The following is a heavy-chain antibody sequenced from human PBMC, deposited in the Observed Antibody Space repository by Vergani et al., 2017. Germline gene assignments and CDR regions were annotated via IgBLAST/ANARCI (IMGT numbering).Heavy chain of an antibody. CDR2: INPSDGST. CDR1: GYTFTSYY. CDR3: AGDLRTIEARPEALDY. V-gene: IGHV1-46*01. J-gene: IGHJ4*02. D-gene: IGHD6-6*01. Sequence: QVQLVQSGAEVKKPGASVRLSCKTSGYTFTSYYIHWVRQAPGQGLEWRGIINPSDGSTNYAQNFQGRFTMTRDTSTSTIYMELSSLRSEDTAVYSCAGDLRTIEARPEALDYWGQGTLVTVSS.